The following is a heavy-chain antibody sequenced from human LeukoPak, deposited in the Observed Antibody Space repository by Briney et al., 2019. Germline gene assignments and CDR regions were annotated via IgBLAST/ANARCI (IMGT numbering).Heavy chain of an antibody. Sequence: SETLSLTCTVSGYPISSGYYRGWIRQPPGKGLEWIGSIYHSGSTYYNPSLKSRVTISVDTSKNQFSLKLSSVTAADTAVYYCARDQGGSYPSNWFDPWGQGTLVTVSS. D-gene: IGHD1-26*01. J-gene: IGHJ5*02. V-gene: IGHV4-38-2*02. CDR1: GYPISSGYY. CDR2: IYHSGST. CDR3: ARDQGGSYPSNWFDP.